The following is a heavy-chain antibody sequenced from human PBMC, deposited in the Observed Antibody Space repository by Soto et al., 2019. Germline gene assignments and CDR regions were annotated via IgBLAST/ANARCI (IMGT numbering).Heavy chain of an antibody. D-gene: IGHD5-18*01. CDR3: AKDSGRGYNYGQHWFGP. CDR2: ISYDGTNK. V-gene: IGHV3-30*18. CDR1: GFTFSSYG. J-gene: IGHJ5*02. Sequence: QVQLVESGGGVVQPGRSLRLSCAASGFTFSSYGMHWVRQAPGKGLEWVAVISYDGTNKYYADSVKGRFTISRDNSKNTLYLQMNSLRSEDTAVYYCAKDSGRGYNYGQHWFGPWGQGTLVTVSS.